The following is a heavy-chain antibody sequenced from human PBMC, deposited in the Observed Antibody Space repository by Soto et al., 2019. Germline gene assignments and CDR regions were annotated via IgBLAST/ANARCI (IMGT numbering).Heavy chain of an antibody. D-gene: IGHD5-18*01. Sequence: QITLKESGPTLLKPTQTLTLTCTFSGFSLSTNGVGVGWIRQPPGKALEWLALIYWDDDKLYSPSLKSKLTITKDTSKTQVVLTMTHMGPVDTATYYCAHGRVDTVLATEYWGQGILVTVSS. CDR3: AHGRVDTVLATEY. V-gene: IGHV2-5*02. CDR2: IYWDDDK. CDR1: GFSLSTNGVG. J-gene: IGHJ4*02.